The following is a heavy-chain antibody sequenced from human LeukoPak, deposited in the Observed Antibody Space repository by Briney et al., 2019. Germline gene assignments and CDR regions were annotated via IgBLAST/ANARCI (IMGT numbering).Heavy chain of an antibody. CDR3: ASDVVVAATYVAFDI. D-gene: IGHD2-15*01. J-gene: IGHJ3*02. CDR1: GFTFSSYS. Sequence: GGSLRLSCAASGFTFSSYSMNWVRRAPGKGLEWVSSISSSSSYIYYADSVKGRFTISRDNAKNSLYLQMNSLRAEDTAVYYCASDVVVAATYVAFDIWGQGTMVTVSS. V-gene: IGHV3-21*01. CDR2: ISSSSSYI.